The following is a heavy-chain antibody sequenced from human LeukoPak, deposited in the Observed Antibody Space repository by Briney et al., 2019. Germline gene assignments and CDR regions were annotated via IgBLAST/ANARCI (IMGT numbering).Heavy chain of an antibody. J-gene: IGHJ5*02. CDR1: GGSIATKTHY. CDR3: ARHTWDYWSGLAARPLDP. CDR2: IDYTESI. D-gene: IGHD3-3*01. Sequence: SETLSLTCSVSGGSIATKTHYWGWIRQPPGKGLEWIASIDYTESIYDNPSLKSRVTISIDTSNNRFFLKVASVTAADTAVYYCARHTWDYWSGLAARPLDPWGQGALVIVSS. V-gene: IGHV4-39*01.